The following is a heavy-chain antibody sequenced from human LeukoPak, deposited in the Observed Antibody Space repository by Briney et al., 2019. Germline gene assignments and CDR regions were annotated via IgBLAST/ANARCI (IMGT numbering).Heavy chain of an antibody. V-gene: IGHV1-2*02. CDR2: INPNSGGT. Sequence: GASVKVSCKASGYTFTDYSMHWERQAPGQGLEWMGWINPNSGGTNYAQKFQGRVTMTRDTSISTAYMELRSLRSDDTAVYYCARDGGGRPWEPPTYFYYYYMDVWGKGTTVTISS. CDR1: GYTFTDYS. J-gene: IGHJ6*03. CDR3: ARDGGGRPWEPPTYFYYYYMDV. D-gene: IGHD1-26*01.